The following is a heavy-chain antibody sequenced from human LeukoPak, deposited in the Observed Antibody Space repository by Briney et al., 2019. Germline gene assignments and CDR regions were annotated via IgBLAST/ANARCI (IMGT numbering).Heavy chain of an antibody. Sequence: SETLSLTCAVSGGSISSSNWWSWVRQPPGKGLEWIGEIYHSGSTNYNPSLKSRVTISVDKSKNQFSLKLSSVTAADTAVYYCARDPASRGYVWGSYRYQGNAFDIWGQGTMVTVSS. CDR3: ARDPASRGYVWGSYRYQGNAFDI. D-gene: IGHD3-16*02. V-gene: IGHV4-4*02. CDR2: IYHSGST. CDR1: GGSISSSNW. J-gene: IGHJ3*02.